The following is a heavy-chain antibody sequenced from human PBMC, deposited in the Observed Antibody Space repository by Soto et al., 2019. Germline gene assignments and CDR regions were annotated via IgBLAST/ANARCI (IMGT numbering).Heavy chain of an antibody. V-gene: IGHV1-8*01. Sequence: QVQLVQSGAEVKKPGASVKVSCKASGYTFTSYDINWVRQATGQGLEWMGWMNPNSGNTAYAQKFLGRVTMTRNTSISTAYMGRSGLRSEDTSVPYCSTERTRGFDPWGQGTLVTVSS. CDR3: STERTRGFDP. J-gene: IGHJ5*02. CDR1: GYTFTSYD. CDR2: MNPNSGNT.